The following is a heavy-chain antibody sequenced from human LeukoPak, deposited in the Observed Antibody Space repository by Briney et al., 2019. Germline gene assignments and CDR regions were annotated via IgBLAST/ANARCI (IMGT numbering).Heavy chain of an antibody. CDR1: GGSISSSTYY. V-gene: IGHV4-39*01. CDR2: IYYSGST. Sequence: SETLSLTCTVSGGSISSSTYYWGWIRQPPGKGLEWIGSIYYSGSTYYNPSLKSRVTISVDTSKNQFSLKLSSVTAADTAVYYCATQKNNFDYWGQGTLVTVSS. CDR3: ATQKNNFDY. J-gene: IGHJ4*02.